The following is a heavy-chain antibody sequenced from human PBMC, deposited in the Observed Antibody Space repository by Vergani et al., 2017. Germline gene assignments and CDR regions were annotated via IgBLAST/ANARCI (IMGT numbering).Heavy chain of an antibody. CDR1: GFTFSSYG. V-gene: IGHV3-33*01. J-gene: IGHJ4*02. D-gene: IGHD5-18*01. CDR2: IWYDGSNK. CDR3: ARDGGTWIQLWLLGY. Sequence: QVQLVESGGGVVQPGRSLRLSCVASGFTFSSYGMHWVRQAPGKGLEWVAVIWYDGSNKYYADSVKGRFTISRGNSKNTLYLEMNSLRAEDTAVYYCARDGGTWIQLWLLGYWGQGTLVTVSS.